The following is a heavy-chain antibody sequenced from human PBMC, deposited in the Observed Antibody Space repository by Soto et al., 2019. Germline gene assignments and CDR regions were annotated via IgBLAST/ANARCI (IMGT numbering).Heavy chain of an antibody. CDR1: GFSLSNARMG. D-gene: IGHD2-2*01. Sequence: QVTLKESGPVLVKPTETLTLTCTVSGFSLSNARMGVSWIRQPPGKALEWLAHIFSNDEKSYSTSLKSRLTIAKDTYKSQVVLTMTNMDPVDTATYYCARLQPPNTYYYYYGMDVWGQGTTVTASS. CDR3: ARLQPPNTYYYYYGMDV. V-gene: IGHV2-26*01. J-gene: IGHJ6*02. CDR2: IFSNDEK.